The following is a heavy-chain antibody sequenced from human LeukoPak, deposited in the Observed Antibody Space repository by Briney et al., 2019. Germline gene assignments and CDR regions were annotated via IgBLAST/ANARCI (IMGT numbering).Heavy chain of an antibody. CDR3: ARGAHVRMYDSNHNCFDP. J-gene: IGHJ5*02. V-gene: IGHV1-8*01. D-gene: IGHD3-22*01. Sequence: ASVKVSCKAAGYTFSTYDISWVRQATGQGLEWMGWMNPKSGNTLYAQKFQGRVTMTRNTSISTAYMELSSVRSEDTAVYYCARGAHVRMYDSNHNCFDPWGQGTLVTVSS. CDR1: GYTFSTYD. CDR2: MNPKSGNT.